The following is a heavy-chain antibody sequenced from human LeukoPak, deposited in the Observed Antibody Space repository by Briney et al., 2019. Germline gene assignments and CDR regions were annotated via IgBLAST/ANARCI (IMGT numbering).Heavy chain of an antibody. CDR2: IYPSSDEI. D-gene: IGHD7-27*01. J-gene: IGHJ4*02. Sequence: GGSLRLSCAASAFSFGSYAMIWVRQAPGKGLEWVSVIYPSSDEIRYAESVKGRFTVSRDSSKNTLSLQMNSLRAEDTAIYYCAEYSQTGDPFDYWGQGTLVAVSS. V-gene: IGHV3-23*01. CDR1: AFSFGSYA. CDR3: AEYSQTGDPFDY.